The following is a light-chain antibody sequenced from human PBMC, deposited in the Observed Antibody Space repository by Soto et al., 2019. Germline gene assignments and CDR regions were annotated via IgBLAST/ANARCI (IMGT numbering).Light chain of an antibody. CDR1: SSDVGSYNL. CDR2: EGS. J-gene: IGLJ1*01. V-gene: IGLV2-23*03. CDR3: CSYAGSSTFLSV. Sequence: QSVLTQPASVSGSPGQSITISCTGTSSDVGSYNLVSWYQQHPGKAPKLVIYEGSKRPSGLSNRFSGSKSGNTASLTISGLQAEDGADYYCCSYAGSSTFLSVFGTGTKVTV.